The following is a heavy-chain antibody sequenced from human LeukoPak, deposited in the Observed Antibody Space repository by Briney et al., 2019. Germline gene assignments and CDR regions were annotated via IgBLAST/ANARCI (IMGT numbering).Heavy chain of an antibody. V-gene: IGHV4-39*01. D-gene: IGHD5-24*01. CDR3: ARWGRDDNNGWFY. Sequence: SETLSLTCTVSGGSISSSSYYWGWIRQPPGKGLEWIGSIYYSGSTYYNPSLKSRVTISVDTSKNQFSLKLSSVTAADTAVYYCARWGRDDNNGWFYWGQGTLVTVSS. CDR1: GGSISSSSYY. CDR2: IYYSGST. J-gene: IGHJ4*02.